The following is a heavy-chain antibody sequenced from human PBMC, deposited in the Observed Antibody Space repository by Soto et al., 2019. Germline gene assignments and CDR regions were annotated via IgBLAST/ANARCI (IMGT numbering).Heavy chain of an antibody. CDR3: AXIKDCSRTDCYLASFDP. CDR2: IYHSGST. J-gene: IGHJ5*02. Sequence: SETLSLTCAVSGGSISSGGYSWSWIRQPPGKGLEWIGYIYHSGSTYYNPSLKSRVTISVDRSKNQFSLKLSSVTAADTAVYYCAXIKDCSRTDCYLASFDPWGQGTLVTVSS. V-gene: IGHV4-30-2*01. CDR1: GGSISSGGYS. D-gene: IGHD2-2*01.